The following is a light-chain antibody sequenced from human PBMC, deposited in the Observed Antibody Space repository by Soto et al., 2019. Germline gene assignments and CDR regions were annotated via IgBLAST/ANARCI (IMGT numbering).Light chain of an antibody. CDR1: QSVSSN. CDR2: DAS. CDR3: QHSGT. J-gene: IGKJ3*01. Sequence: IVRTQSPATLSVSPGERATVSCRASQSVSSNLAWYQQQPGQAPRLLIYDASTRATGIPARFSGSGSGTEFTLTISSLQSEDFAVYYCQHSGTFGPGTKVDIK. V-gene: IGKV3-15*01.